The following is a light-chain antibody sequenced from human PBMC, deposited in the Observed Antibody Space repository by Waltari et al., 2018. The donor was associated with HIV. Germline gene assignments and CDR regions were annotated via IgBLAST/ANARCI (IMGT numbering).Light chain of an antibody. J-gene: IGKJ1*01. Sequence: ELVLTQSPGTLSLSPGERATLSCRASPTVRRNQLAWYQQKPGQAPRLLIYDASRRVTGIPDRFRGSGSGTDFTLTISRLDPEDFAVYYCQFYGVSPGTFGQGTKVEIK. CDR2: DAS. CDR1: PTVRRNQ. V-gene: IGKV3-20*01. CDR3: QFYGVSPGT.